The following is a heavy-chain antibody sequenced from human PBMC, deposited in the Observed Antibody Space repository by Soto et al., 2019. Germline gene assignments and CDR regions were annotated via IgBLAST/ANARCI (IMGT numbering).Heavy chain of an antibody. Sequence: QVQLQESGPGLVKPSQTLSLICIVSGDSVSSGSYYWSWIRQHPGKGLEWIGNINYSGKTYCNPSLKSRVTISADTSRNQFSLKLTSVTAADTAVYYCARTGDGSGTNYIDYWGQGTLVTVSS. CDR3: ARTGDGSGTNYIDY. V-gene: IGHV4-31*03. D-gene: IGHD3-10*01. CDR2: INYSGKT. CDR1: GDSVSSGSYY. J-gene: IGHJ4*02.